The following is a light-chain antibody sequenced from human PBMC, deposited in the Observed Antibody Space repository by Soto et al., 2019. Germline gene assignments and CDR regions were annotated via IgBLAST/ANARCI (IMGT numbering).Light chain of an antibody. CDR3: TSYTGDDFTFI. Sequence: QSALTQPPSASGSLGQSVTISCTGTSSDIGSYDYVSWYQQHPGRAPKLIIFEVNKRPSGVPDRFSGSKSGNTASLIVSGLQPDDEAEYHCTSYTGDDFTFIFGTGTKVTVL. CDR2: EVN. CDR1: SSDIGSYDY. J-gene: IGLJ1*01. V-gene: IGLV2-8*01.